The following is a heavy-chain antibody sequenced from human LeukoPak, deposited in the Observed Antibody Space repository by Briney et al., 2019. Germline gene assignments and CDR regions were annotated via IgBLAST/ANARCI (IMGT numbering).Heavy chain of an antibody. CDR3: AKDSTRYDFWSGYYTDY. CDR1: GFTFSFYA. CDR2: ISASGDNT. Sequence: PGGSLRLSCAASGFTFSFYAMSWVRQAPGKGLEWVSAISASGDNTYYADSVEGRFTISRDNSKNTLYLQMNSLRAEDTAIYYCAKDSTRYDFWSGYYTDYWGQGTLVTVSS. J-gene: IGHJ4*02. V-gene: IGHV3-23*01. D-gene: IGHD3-3*01.